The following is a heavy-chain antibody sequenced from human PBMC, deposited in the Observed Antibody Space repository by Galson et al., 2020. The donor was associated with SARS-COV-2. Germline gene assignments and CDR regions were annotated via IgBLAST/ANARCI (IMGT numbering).Heavy chain of an antibody. CDR1: GGSFSGYY. Sequence: ETSETLSLTCAVYGGSFSGYYWSWIRQPPGKGLEWIGEINHSGSTNYNPSLKSRVTISVDTSKNQFSLKLSSVTAADTAVYYCARGFRDSSSSRFGDAFDIWGQGTMVTVSS. D-gene: IGHD6-6*01. CDR2: INHSGST. J-gene: IGHJ3*02. V-gene: IGHV4-34*01. CDR3: ARGFRDSSSSRFGDAFDI.